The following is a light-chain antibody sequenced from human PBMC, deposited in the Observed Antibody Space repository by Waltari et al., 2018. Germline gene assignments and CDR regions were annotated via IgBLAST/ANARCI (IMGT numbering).Light chain of an antibody. CDR2: GAL. V-gene: IGKV3D-15*01. CDR3: QQYLKWPLT. J-gene: IGKJ4*01. Sequence: IAMTQSPATLSVSPGESAPVSCRASQSITRSLAWYQQKPGQAPRLLIYGALNRATGIPARFSGSGSETEFTLTISSLQSEDFAVYYCQQYLKWPLTFGGGTKVEIK. CDR1: QSITRS.